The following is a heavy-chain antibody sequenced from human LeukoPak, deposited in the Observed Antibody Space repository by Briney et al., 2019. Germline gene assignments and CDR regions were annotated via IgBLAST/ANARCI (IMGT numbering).Heavy chain of an antibody. D-gene: IGHD4-11*01. V-gene: IGHV4-39*07. CDR3: AREWQYQFDF. Sequence: ASETLSLTCTVSGGSISSGDYYWAWIRQPPGEGLEWIGSVYHSGITYYTPSLKSRVSISVDTSKNHFSLKVTSVTAADTAVYYCAREWQYQFDFWGQGSLVTISS. J-gene: IGHJ4*02. CDR2: VYHSGIT. CDR1: GGSISSGDYY.